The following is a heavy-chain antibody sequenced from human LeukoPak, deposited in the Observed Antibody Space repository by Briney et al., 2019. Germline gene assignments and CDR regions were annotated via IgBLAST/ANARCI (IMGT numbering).Heavy chain of an antibody. CDR3: AKVDTAMVTGFDY. CDR1: GFTFSSYG. Sequence: GGSLRLSCAAYGFTFSSYGMHWVRQAPGKGLVWVAVIWYYGSNKYYAGSVKGRFTISRDNSKNTLYLQMNSLRAEDTAVYYCAKVDTAMVTGFDYWGQGTLVTVSS. J-gene: IGHJ4*02. CDR2: IWYYGSNK. V-gene: IGHV3-33*06. D-gene: IGHD5-18*01.